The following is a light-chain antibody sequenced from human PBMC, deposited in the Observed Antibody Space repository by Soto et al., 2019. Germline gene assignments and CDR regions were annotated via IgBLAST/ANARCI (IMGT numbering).Light chain of an antibody. CDR3: QQYKSYSSWT. Sequence: DIQMTQSPSTLSASVGYRVTITCRSSQTINSWLAWYQQKPGKAPKLLIYKASYLQSWVPSTFSGSGSGTEFTLTISSLQPDDFATYYCQQYKSYSSWTFGQGTRLEIK. CDR1: QTINSW. CDR2: KAS. V-gene: IGKV1-5*03. J-gene: IGKJ5*01.